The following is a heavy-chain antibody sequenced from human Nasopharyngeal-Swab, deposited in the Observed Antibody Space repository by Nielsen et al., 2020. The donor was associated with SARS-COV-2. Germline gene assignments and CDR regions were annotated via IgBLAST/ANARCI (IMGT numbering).Heavy chain of an antibody. CDR3: ARDRAADYYYGMDV. V-gene: IGHV3-9*01. D-gene: IGHD6-13*01. J-gene: IGHJ6*02. CDR1: GFTFDDYA. CDR2: ISWNSGSI. Sequence: SLKISCAASGFTFDDYAMHWVRQAPGKGLEWVSGISWNSGSIGYADSVKGRFTISRDNAKNSLYLQMNSLRSDDTAVYYCARDRAADYYYGMDVWGQGTTVTVSS.